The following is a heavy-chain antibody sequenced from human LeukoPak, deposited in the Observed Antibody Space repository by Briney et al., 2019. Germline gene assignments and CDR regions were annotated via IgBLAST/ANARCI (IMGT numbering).Heavy chain of an antibody. CDR2: IKQDGSEK. Sequence: PGGSLRLSCAASGFTFSSYWMSWVRQAPGKGLEWVANIKQDGSEKYYVDSVKGRFTISRDNAKNSLYLQMNSLRPEDTALYYCATRNRPRSPYWYFDLWGRGTLVTVSS. CDR3: ATRNRPRSPYWYFDL. CDR1: GFTFSSYW. D-gene: IGHD2/OR15-2a*01. V-gene: IGHV3-7*03. J-gene: IGHJ2*01.